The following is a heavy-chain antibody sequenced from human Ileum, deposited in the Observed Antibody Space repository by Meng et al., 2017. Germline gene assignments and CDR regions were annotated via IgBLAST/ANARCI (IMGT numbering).Heavy chain of an antibody. J-gene: IGHJ5*02. CDR1: GGAFSSSA. CDR3: ARDCSGGGCFDP. V-gene: IGHV1-69*10. Sequence: QVQLVQSGAEVKYAGSSVPVSCKASGGAFSSSAIGWLRQAPGRGLEWMGGIIPILNASTYAQNFKGRVTLPADMATTTIYMELSSLTSDDTAVYFCARDCSGGGCFDPWGQGTLVTVSS. CDR2: IIPILNAS. D-gene: IGHD2-15*01.